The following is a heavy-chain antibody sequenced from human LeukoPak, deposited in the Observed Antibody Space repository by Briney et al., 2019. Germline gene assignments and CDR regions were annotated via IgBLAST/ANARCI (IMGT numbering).Heavy chain of an antibody. Sequence: ASVKVSCKASGYTFTSYYMHWVRQAPGQGLEWMGIINPSGGSTSYAQKFQGRVTMTRDMSTSTVYMELSSLRSEDTAVYYCARDQEDDFWSGYYTGGWFDPWGQGTLVTVSS. CDR1: GYTFTSYY. J-gene: IGHJ5*02. CDR3: ARDQEDDFWSGYYTGGWFDP. D-gene: IGHD3-3*01. V-gene: IGHV1-46*01. CDR2: INPSGGST.